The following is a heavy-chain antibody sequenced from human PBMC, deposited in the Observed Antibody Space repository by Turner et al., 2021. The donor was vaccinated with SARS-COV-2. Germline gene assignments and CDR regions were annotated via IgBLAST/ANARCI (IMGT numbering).Heavy chain of an antibody. CDR1: GYTFTNYD. J-gene: IGHJ4*02. D-gene: IGHD3-16*02. Sequence: QVQLVQSGAEVKKPGASVKVSCKASGYTFTNYDINWVRQATGQGLEWMGWMSPNSCNTGYAQKFQGRVTMTRNTSISTAYMELSSLRSEDTAVYYCARGMFRFGGVIVRPFDYWGQGTLVTVSS. V-gene: IGHV1-8*01. CDR3: ARGMFRFGGVIVRPFDY. CDR2: MSPNSCNT.